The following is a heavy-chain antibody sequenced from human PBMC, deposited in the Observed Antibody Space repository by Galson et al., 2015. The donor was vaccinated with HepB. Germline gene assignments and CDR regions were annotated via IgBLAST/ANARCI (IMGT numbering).Heavy chain of an antibody. V-gene: IGHV3-23*01. CDR2: ITPSGDNT. J-gene: IGHJ4*02. CDR1: GFAFDTHA. CDR3: AKVFPEKTDGWYRQALDYFDS. D-gene: IGHD6-19*01. Sequence: SLRLSCAASGFAFDTHAMAWVRQAPGKGLEWISAITPSGDNTYSADSMKGRFFISRDNSQNTLFLQMNSLRADDTAIYFCAKVFPEKTDGWYRQALDYFDSWGQGTRVTVSS.